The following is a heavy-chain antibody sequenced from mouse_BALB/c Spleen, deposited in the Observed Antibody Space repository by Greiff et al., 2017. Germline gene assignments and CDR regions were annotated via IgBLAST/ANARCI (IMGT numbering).Heavy chain of an antibody. CDR1: GYTFTSYV. CDR2: INPYNDGT. D-gene: IGHD1-1*01. CDR3: ARSQRFYAMDY. V-gene: IGHV1-14*01. Sequence: VQLQQSGPELVKPGASVKMSCKASGYTFTSYVMHWVKQKPGQGLEWIGYINPYNDGTKYNEKFKGKATLTSDKSSSTAYMELSSLTSEDSAVYYCARSQRFYAMDYWGQGTSVTVSS. J-gene: IGHJ4*01.